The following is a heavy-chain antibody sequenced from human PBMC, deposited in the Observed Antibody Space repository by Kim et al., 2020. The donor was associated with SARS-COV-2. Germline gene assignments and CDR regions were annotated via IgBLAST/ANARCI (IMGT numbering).Heavy chain of an antibody. D-gene: IGHD3-22*01. Sequence: SETLSLTCTVSGGSISSSSYYWGWIRQPPGKGLEWIGSIYYSGSTYYNPSLKSRVTISVDTSKNQFSLKLSSVTAADTAVYYCARALYYYDSSGYWANIYYFDYWGQGTLVTVSS. J-gene: IGHJ4*02. CDR3: ARALYYYDSSGYWANIYYFDY. CDR1: GGSISSSSYY. V-gene: IGHV4-39*07. CDR2: IYYSGST.